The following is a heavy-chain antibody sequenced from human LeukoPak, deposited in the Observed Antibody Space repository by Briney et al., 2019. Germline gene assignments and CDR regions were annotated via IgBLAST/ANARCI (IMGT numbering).Heavy chain of an antibody. J-gene: IGHJ4*02. CDR3: ARGEYDYVWGSYRPIDY. D-gene: IGHD3-16*02. CDR1: GGTFSSYA. Sequence: ASVKVSCKASGGTFSSYAVSWVRQAPGQGLEWMGGIIPILGIANYAQKFQGRVTITADKSTSTAYMELSSLRSEDTAVYYCARGEYDYVWGSYRPIDYWGQGTLVTVSS. CDR2: IIPILGIA. V-gene: IGHV1-69*10.